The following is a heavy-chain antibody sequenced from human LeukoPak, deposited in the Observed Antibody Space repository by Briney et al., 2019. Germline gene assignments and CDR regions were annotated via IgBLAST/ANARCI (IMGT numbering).Heavy chain of an antibody. CDR3: ARARNSLSAFDI. V-gene: IGHV4-30-4*01. Sequence: PSETLSLTCPVSGGSISSGDSYRSWVRQPPGKGLEWIGHIYYTGRTYFHPSLKSRVTISVDTSNNHFSLRLSSVTAEDTAVYYCARARNSLSAFDIWGQGTRVTVSS. J-gene: IGHJ3*02. CDR1: GGSISSGDSY. CDR2: IYYTGRT. D-gene: IGHD2-2*01.